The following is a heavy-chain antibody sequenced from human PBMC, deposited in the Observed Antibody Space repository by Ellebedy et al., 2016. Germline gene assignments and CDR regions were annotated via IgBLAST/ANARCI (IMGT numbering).Heavy chain of an antibody. CDR2: IDWDDDK. CDR1: GFSLNTSGMC. V-gene: IGHV2-70*11. D-gene: IGHD1-7*01. CDR3: ARTNKLVLSLDKENDAFDI. Sequence: SGPTLVKPTQTLTLTCTFSGFSLNTSGMCVSWIRQPPGKALEWLARIDWDDDKYYRTSLKTRLTISKDTSKNQVVLTMTNMDPVDTATYYCARTNKLVLSLDKENDAFDIWGQGTMVTVSS. J-gene: IGHJ3*02.